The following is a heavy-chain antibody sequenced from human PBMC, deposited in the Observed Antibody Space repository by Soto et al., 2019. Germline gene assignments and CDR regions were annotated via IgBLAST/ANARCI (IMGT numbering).Heavy chain of an antibody. J-gene: IGHJ5*02. CDR2: IYHSGST. V-gene: IGHV4-31*03. CDR3: GRDGAGAYGLGWFSP. D-gene: IGHD2-21*01. CDR1: GDSISRGGYY. Sequence: QVQLQESGPGLVKPSQTLSLSCTVSGDSISRGGYYWNWIRQHPRTGLEWIGYIYHSGSTNYNPSLKSRVTMSLDTSKNQLSLELTNVTAADTAVYYCGRDGAGAYGLGWFSPWGQGILVTVSS.